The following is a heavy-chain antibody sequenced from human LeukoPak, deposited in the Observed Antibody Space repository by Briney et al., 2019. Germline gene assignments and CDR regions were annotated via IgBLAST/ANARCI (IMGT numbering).Heavy chain of an antibody. CDR2: INTDGSKT. CDR3: GRGNYYNVDV. J-gene: IGHJ6*02. CDR1: GFTFGDFW. V-gene: IGHV3-74*01. Sequence: PGGSLRLSCAASGFTFGDFWMHWVRHVPGKGLVRVSVINTDGSKTIYADSAKGRFTISRDNAKNTLYLQMSSLTAEDTAVYYCGRGNYYNVDVWGQGTTVTVSS.